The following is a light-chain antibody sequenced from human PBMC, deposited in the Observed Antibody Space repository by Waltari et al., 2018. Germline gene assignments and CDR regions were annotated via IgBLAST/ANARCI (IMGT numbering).Light chain of an antibody. V-gene: IGKV1-5*03. CDR3: QQYNTYSWT. CDR2: KAS. J-gene: IGKJ1*01. CDR1: QSISSW. Sequence: DIQMTQSPPTLSASVGDRVIITCRASQSISSWLAWYQQKPGKAPKLLIYKASSLESGVPSRFSGSGSGTEFTLTISSLQPDDFATYYCQQYNTYSWTFGQGTKVEIK.